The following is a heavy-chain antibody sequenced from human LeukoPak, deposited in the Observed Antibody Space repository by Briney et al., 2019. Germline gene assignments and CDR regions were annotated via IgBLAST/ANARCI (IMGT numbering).Heavy chain of an antibody. J-gene: IGHJ4*02. Sequence: PSETLSLTCAVYGGSFSGYYWSWIRQPPGKGLEWIGEINHSGSTNYNPSLKSRVTISVDTSKNQFSLKLSSVTAADTAVYYCARVFGLTTVTKSFDYWGKGTLVTVSS. CDR2: INHSGST. V-gene: IGHV4-34*01. CDR3: ARVFGLTTVTKSFDY. D-gene: IGHD4-11*01. CDR1: GGSFSGYY.